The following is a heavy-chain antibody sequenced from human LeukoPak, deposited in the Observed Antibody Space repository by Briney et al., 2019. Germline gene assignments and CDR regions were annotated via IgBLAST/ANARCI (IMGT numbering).Heavy chain of an antibody. J-gene: IGHJ6*03. CDR1: GYTFTGYY. CDR3: ARGWGSSWVYYYYYMDV. CDR2: INPNSGGT. D-gene: IGHD6-13*01. V-gene: IGHV1-2*02. Sequence: ASVKVSCKAAGYTFTGYYMHWVRQAPGQGLEWMGWINPNSGGTNYAQKFQGRVTMTRDTSISTAYMELSRLRSDDTAVYYCARGWGSSWVYYYYYMDVWGKGTTVTVSS.